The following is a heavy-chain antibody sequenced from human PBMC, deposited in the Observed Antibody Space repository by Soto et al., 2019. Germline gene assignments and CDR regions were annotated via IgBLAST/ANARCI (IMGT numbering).Heavy chain of an antibody. CDR2: MNAKSGDT. CDR1: GYTFSDFD. Sequence: ASVKVSCKASGYTFSDFDINWLRQASGQGPEWMGWMNAKSGDTFFAQRFQGKFNMTWDTSLSTAYMEVGSLTSDDTAIYYCARGNPFNYAGFDVWGQGTTVTVSS. J-gene: IGHJ6*02. D-gene: IGHD3-16*01. V-gene: IGHV1-8*01. CDR3: ARGNPFNYAGFDV.